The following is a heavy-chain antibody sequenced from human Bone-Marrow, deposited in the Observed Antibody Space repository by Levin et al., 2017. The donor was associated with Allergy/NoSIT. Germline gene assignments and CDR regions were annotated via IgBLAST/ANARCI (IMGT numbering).Heavy chain of an antibody. D-gene: IGHD2-21*01. CDR2: IYWDGDD. Sequence: ESGPTLVKPTQTLTLTCSFSGFSLNLGEVGVGWIRQPPGKSLEWLSLIYWDGDDRYSPALRNRLTITRDFSKNQVVLTMTNMDPGDTGTYYCVHQAIVGRRVFDNWGQGILVIVSS. V-gene: IGHV2-5*02. J-gene: IGHJ4*02. CDR3: VHQAIVGRRVFDN. CDR1: GFSLNLGEVG.